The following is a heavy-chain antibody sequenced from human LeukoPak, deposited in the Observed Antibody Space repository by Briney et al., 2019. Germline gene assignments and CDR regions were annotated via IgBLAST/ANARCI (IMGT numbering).Heavy chain of an antibody. CDR1: GDSILTRTYY. Sequence: PSETLSLTCTVSGDSILTRTYYWGWIRQPPGKGLEWIGSIYYSGTTHYNPSLKSRVTISVDTSKNQFTLKVSSVTAADTAIYYCATGTVGVTNDYWGQGTLVTVSS. D-gene: IGHD1-26*01. CDR2: IYYSGTT. V-gene: IGHV4-39*06. CDR3: ATGTVGVTNDY. J-gene: IGHJ4*02.